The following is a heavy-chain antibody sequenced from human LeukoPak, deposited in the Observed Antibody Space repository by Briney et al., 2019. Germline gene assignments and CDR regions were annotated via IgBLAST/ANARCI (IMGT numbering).Heavy chain of an antibody. Sequence: ASVKVSCKASGYTFTSYDINWVRQATGQGLEWMGGIIPIFGTANYAQKFQGRVTITADESTSTAYMELSSLRSEDTAVYYCARSFGSFVEMATIYYYYGMDVWGQGTTVTVSS. CDR1: GYTFTSYD. V-gene: IGHV1-69*13. J-gene: IGHJ6*02. CDR3: ARSFGSFVEMATIYYYYGMDV. CDR2: IIPIFGTA. D-gene: IGHD5-24*01.